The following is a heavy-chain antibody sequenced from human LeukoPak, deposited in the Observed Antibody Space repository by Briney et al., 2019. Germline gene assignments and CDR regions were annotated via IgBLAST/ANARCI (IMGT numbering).Heavy chain of an antibody. CDR3: ARFTIGWYYFDY. V-gene: IGHV3-48*03. Sequence: GGSLRLSCAASGFAFSNYEMNWVRQAPGKGLEWVSYISSSSGVTIYYADSVKGRFTISRDNAKNSLYLQMNSLRAEDTAVYYCARFTIGWYYFDYWGQGTLVTVSS. J-gene: IGHJ4*02. CDR1: GFAFSNYE. CDR2: ISSSSGVTI. D-gene: IGHD6-19*01.